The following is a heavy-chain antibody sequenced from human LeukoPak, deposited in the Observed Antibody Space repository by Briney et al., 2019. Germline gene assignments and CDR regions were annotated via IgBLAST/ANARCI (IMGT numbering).Heavy chain of an antibody. J-gene: IGHJ6*02. D-gene: IGHD3-3*01. CDR1: GGSISSYY. V-gene: IGHV4-59*12. CDR3: ARRVVTRDYYDYYGLDV. Sequence: SETLSLTCTVSGGSISSYYWSWIRQPPGKGLEWIGYIYYSGSTNYNPSLKSRVTISVDRSKNQFSLKLSSVTAADTAVYYCARRVVTRDYYDYYGLDVWGQGTTVTVSS. CDR2: IYYSGST.